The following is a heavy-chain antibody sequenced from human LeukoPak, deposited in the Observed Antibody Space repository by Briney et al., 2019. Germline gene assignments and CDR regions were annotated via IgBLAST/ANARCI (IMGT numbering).Heavy chain of an antibody. Sequence: NPSETLSLTCTVSGGSISSYYWSWIRQPPGKGLEWIGYIYYSGSTNYNPSLKSRVTISVDTSKNQFSLKLSSVTAADTAVYYCARRRPGTSSEFDPWGQGTLVTVSS. V-gene: IGHV4-59*08. CDR1: GGSISSYY. D-gene: IGHD6-6*01. CDR2: IYYSGST. CDR3: ARRRPGTSSEFDP. J-gene: IGHJ5*02.